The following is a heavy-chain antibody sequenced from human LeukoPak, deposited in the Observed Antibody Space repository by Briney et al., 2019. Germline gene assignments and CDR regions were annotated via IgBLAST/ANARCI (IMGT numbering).Heavy chain of an antibody. D-gene: IGHD1-26*01. CDR2: ISSSGSTT. Sequence: GGSLRISCAASGFTFSSTSMNWVRQAPGKGLEWLSYISSSGSTTYYADSVKGRFTIPRDNAQNSLYLQMNSLRAEDTAIYYYVRDRGTYRPIDYWGQGTLVTVSS. CDR1: GFTFSSTS. CDR3: VRDRGTYRPIDY. V-gene: IGHV3-48*04. J-gene: IGHJ4*02.